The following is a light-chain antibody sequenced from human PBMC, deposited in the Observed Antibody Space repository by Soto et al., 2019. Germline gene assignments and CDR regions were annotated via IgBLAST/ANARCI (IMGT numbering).Light chain of an antibody. J-gene: IGKJ4*01. CDR3: QQANSFPRT. V-gene: IGKV3-15*01. CDR2: GAS. Sequence: EVVMTQSPATLSVSPGERATLSCRASETVATNLAWYQQKPGQAPRLLISGASTRAAGISDRFRGSGSGTEFTLTISSLRSEDFATYYCQQANSFPRTFGGGTKVEIK. CDR1: ETVATN.